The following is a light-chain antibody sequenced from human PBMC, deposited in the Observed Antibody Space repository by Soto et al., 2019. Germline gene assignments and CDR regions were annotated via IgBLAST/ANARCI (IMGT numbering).Light chain of an antibody. CDR2: DAS. V-gene: IGKV1-33*01. Sequence: DIQMTQSPSSLSASVGDRVTITCQASHDITSYLNWYQHKPGKAPKLLTYDASILEAGVPSRFSGSGSETDFTFTISSLQPEDVATYYCQKCDYLPIFGPGTTVDLK. J-gene: IGKJ3*01. CDR3: QKCDYLPI. CDR1: HDITSY.